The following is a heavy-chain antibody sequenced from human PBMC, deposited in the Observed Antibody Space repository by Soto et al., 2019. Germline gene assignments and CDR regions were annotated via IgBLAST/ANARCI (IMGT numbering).Heavy chain of an antibody. J-gene: IGHJ4*02. D-gene: IGHD5-18*01. Sequence: QVQLVQSGAEVKKPGASVKVSCKASGYTFTGYYMHWVRQAPGQGLEWMGWINPNIGGTNYAQKLQGRVTMTRDTSISTAYMELRRLRSDDTAVYYCARGRSSYGPTKSYYFDYWGQGTLVTVSS. CDR3: ARGRSSYGPTKSYYFDY. V-gene: IGHV1-2*02. CDR2: INPNIGGT. CDR1: GYTFTGYY.